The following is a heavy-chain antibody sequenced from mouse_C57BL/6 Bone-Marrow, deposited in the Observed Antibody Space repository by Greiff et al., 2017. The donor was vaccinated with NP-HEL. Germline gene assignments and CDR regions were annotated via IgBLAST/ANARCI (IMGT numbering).Heavy chain of an antibody. V-gene: IGHV2-2*01. D-gene: IGHD1-1*01. CDR3: ARNLPYYYGSSPAWFAY. Sequence: QVQLKESGPGLVQPSQSLSITCTVSGFSLTSYGVHWVRQSPGKGLEWLGVIWSGGSTDYNAAFISRLSISKDNSKSQVFFKMNSLQADDTAIYYCARNLPYYYGSSPAWFAYWGQGTLVTVSA. J-gene: IGHJ3*01. CDR1: GFSLTSYG. CDR2: IWSGGST.